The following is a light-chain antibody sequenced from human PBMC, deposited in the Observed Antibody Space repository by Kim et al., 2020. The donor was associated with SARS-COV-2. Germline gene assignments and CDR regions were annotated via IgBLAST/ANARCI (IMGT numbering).Light chain of an antibody. CDR1: QDISNY. CDR2: DAS. V-gene: IGKV1-33*01. J-gene: IGKJ2*01. CDR3: QQYDNLPYT. Sequence: SASVGDRVTITCQASQDISNYLNWYHQKPVKAPKLLIYDASNLETGVPSRFSGSGSGTDFTFTISSLQPEDIATYYCQQYDNLPYTVGQGTKLEI.